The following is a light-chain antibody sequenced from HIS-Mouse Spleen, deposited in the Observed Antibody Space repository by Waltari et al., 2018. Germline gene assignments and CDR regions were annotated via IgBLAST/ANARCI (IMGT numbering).Light chain of an antibody. J-gene: IGLJ2*01. V-gene: IGLV3-10*01. Sequence: SYELTQPPPVSVSPGQTARITFSGDALPKKYAYWYQQKSGQAPVLVIYEDSKRPPGIPERFSGSSSGTMATLTISGAQVEDEADYYCYSTDSSGNHRVFGGGTKLTVL. CDR2: EDS. CDR3: YSTDSSGNHRV. CDR1: ALPKKY.